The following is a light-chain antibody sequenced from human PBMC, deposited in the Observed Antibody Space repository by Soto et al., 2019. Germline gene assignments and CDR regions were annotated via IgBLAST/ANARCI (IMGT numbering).Light chain of an antibody. CDR1: QAINTY. Sequence: DIQMTQSPSSLSVSVGDAITITCRASQAINTYLSWFQQKPGKAPKLLIYLASSLETGVPSRFSGSGSGTHFTLTISSLQPEDFATYYCQQSHSSPPTFGQGTKVDIK. J-gene: IGKJ1*01. V-gene: IGKV1-39*01. CDR3: QQSHSSPPT. CDR2: LAS.